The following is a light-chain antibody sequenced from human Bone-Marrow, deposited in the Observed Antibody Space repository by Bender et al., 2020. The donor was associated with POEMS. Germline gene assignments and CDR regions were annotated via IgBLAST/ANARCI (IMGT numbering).Light chain of an antibody. Sequence: QSALTQPASVSGSPGQSITISCIGTSTDVGIFNTVSWYQRHPGKGPKLMIYENSARASGVSNRFSGSKSGDTASLTISGLQAEDEAYYYCSTYTSSSTWVFGGGTKLTVL. CDR1: STDVGIFNT. J-gene: IGLJ3*02. V-gene: IGLV2-14*02. CDR2: ENS. CDR3: STYTSSSTWV.